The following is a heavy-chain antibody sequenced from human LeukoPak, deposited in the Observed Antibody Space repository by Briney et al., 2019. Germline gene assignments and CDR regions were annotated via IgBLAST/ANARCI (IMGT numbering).Heavy chain of an antibody. CDR3: ARGRETQDAFDI. CDR1: GGSISSGSYY. Sequence: PSETLSLTCTVSGGSISSGSYYWSWIRQPAGKGLEWIGRIYTSGCTNYNPSLKSRLTISVDTSKNQFSLKLSSVTAADTAVYYCARGRETQDAFDIWGQGTMVTVSS. CDR2: IYTSGCT. J-gene: IGHJ3*02. V-gene: IGHV4-61*02. D-gene: IGHD1-26*01.